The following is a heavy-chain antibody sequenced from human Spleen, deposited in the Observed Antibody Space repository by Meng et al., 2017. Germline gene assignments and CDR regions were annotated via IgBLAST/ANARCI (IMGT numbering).Heavy chain of an antibody. D-gene: IGHD4-11*01. J-gene: IGHJ4*02. CDR2: INHSGST. Sequence: QVQAQESGPGLGKASGTLSLTCGVSGGSITSNNRWSWVRQPPGKGLEWIGEINHSGSTNYNPSLESRATISVDTSQNNLSLKLSSVTAADSAVYYCARGPTTMAHDFDYWGQGTLVTVSS. CDR3: ARGPTTMAHDFDY. V-gene: IGHV4-4*02. CDR1: GGSITSNNR.